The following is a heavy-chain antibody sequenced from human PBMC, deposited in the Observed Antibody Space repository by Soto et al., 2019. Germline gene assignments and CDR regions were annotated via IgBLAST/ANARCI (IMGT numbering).Heavy chain of an antibody. J-gene: IGHJ4*02. CDR3: AKKVNSGSGSQYLDY. CDR2: FRTSGDGGTT. D-gene: IGHD3-10*01. V-gene: IGHV3-23*01. CDR1: GFTFSSYS. Sequence: GGSLRLSCAASGFTFSSYSMSWVRQAPGKGLEWVSGFRTSGDGGTTYYADSVKGRFTISRDNSKNTLFLQMNSLRAEDTAIYYCAKKVNSGSGSQYLDYWGKGTRATVSS.